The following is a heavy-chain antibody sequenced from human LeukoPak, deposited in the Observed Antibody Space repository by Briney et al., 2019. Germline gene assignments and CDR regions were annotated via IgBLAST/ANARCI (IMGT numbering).Heavy chain of an antibody. J-gene: IGHJ5*02. CDR1: GYTFTSYA. V-gene: IGHV1-69*13. CDR2: IIPIFGTA. Sequence: SVKVSCKASGYTFTSYAMNWVRQAPGQGLEWMGGIIPIFGTANYAQKFQGRVTITADESTSTAYMELSSLRSEDTAVYYCASSTITMVRGVILDWFDPWGQGTLVTVSS. D-gene: IGHD3-10*01. CDR3: ASSTITMVRGVILDWFDP.